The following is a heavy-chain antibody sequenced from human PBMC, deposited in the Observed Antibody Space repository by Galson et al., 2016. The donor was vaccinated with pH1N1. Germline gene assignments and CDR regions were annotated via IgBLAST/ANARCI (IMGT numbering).Heavy chain of an antibody. CDR3: ARAGAYGAYALLVNNWLDP. CDR2: INQDGSEK. Sequence: SLRRSCAASGFSFSSYWMSWVRQAPGKGLDWVANINQDGSEKYFVDSVKGRIAISRDNAKNTVYLQMNSLRAQDTAVYYCARAGAYGAYALLVNNWLDPWGQGTLVTVSS. CDR1: GFSFSSYW. J-gene: IGHJ5*02. V-gene: IGHV3-7*03. D-gene: IGHD4-17*01.